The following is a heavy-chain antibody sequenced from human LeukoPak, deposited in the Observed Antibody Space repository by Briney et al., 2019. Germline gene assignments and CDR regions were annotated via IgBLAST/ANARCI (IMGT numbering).Heavy chain of an antibody. CDR2: ISPTSGGT. CDR1: GYTFTGYY. V-gene: IGHV1-2*02. J-gene: IGHJ4*02. Sequence: ASVKVSCKASGYTFTGYYMHWVRQAPGQGREWMGWISPTSGGTNYAQKVQGRGTMTRDTSISTAYMELSRLRSDDTAVYYCARVGAGGVYSGYDFDYWGQGTLVTVSS. D-gene: IGHD5-12*01. CDR3: ARVGAGGVYSGYDFDY.